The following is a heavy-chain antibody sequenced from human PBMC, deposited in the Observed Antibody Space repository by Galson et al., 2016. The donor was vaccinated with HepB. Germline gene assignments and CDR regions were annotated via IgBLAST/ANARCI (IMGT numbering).Heavy chain of an antibody. CDR2: ISASKGKT. CDR1: GYTFTSYG. CDR3: ARDRDYLLDS. J-gene: IGHJ4*02. D-gene: IGHD5-24*01. V-gene: IGHV1-18*01. Sequence: SVKVSCKASGYTFTSYGISWVRQAPGQGLEWMGWISASKGKTNYAQNLQGRVTMTTDTNTSKVYMGLRSLRSDDTAVYYCARDRDYLLDSWGQGTLVTVSS.